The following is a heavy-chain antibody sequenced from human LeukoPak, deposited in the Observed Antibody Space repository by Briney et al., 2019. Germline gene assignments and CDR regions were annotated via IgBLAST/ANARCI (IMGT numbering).Heavy chain of an antibody. CDR3: ARGGSSGYYYG. D-gene: IGHD3-22*01. V-gene: IGHV4-4*07. Sequence: SETLSLTCTVSGGSISSYYWSWIRQPAGKGLEWIGRLYTSGSTNYNPTLKSRVTMSVDTSKNQFSLKLTSMTAADTAVYYCARGGSSGYYYGWGQGTLVTVSS. CDR2: LYTSGST. CDR1: GGSISSYY. J-gene: IGHJ4*02.